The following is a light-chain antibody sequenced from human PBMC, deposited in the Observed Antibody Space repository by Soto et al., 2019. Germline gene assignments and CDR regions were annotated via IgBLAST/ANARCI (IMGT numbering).Light chain of an antibody. CDR2: LAS. J-gene: IGKJ3*01. Sequence: DIVMTQSPLSLSVTPGEAASISCRCSQSLLQRNGNSYLDWYLQRPGQSPQLLISLASNRASGVPDRFSGSGSGTDFTLHISRVEAEDVGVYYCMQALQSSFTFGPGTKVDL. CDR1: QSLLQRNGNSY. CDR3: MQALQSSFT. V-gene: IGKV2-28*01.